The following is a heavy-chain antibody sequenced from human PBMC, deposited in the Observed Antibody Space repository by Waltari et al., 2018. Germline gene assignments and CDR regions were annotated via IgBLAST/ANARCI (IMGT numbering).Heavy chain of an antibody. D-gene: IGHD2-2*01. Sequence: QVQLQQWGAGLLKPSETLSLTCAVYGGSFSCYYWSWIRQPPGKGLEWLGEINHSGSTNYNPSLKSRVTISVDTSKNQFSLKLSSVTAADTAVYYCARGLRGGYCSSTSCYLIRPYFDYWGQGTLVTVSS. CDR2: INHSGST. V-gene: IGHV4-34*01. CDR1: GGSFSCYY. J-gene: IGHJ4*02. CDR3: ARGLRGGYCSSTSCYLIRPYFDY.